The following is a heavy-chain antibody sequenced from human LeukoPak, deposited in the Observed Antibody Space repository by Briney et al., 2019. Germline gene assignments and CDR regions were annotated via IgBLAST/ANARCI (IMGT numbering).Heavy chain of an antibody. CDR3: ARDGYVWGSYRYGGSWFDP. V-gene: IGHV3-21*01. Sequence: PGGSLRLSCAASGFTFSSYGMNWVRQAPGKGLEWVSSISSSSSYIYYADSVKGRFTISRDNAKNSLYLQMNSLRAEDTAVYYCARDGYVWGSYRYGGSWFDPWGQGTLVTVSS. CDR2: ISSSSSYI. D-gene: IGHD3-16*02. CDR1: GFTFSSYG. J-gene: IGHJ5*02.